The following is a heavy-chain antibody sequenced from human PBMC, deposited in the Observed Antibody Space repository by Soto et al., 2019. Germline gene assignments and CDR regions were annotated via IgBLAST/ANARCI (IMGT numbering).Heavy chain of an antibody. Sequence: GGSLRLSCAASGFTSSSYSMNWVRQAPGKGLEWVSYISSSSSTIYYADSVKGRFTISRDNAKNSLYLQMNSLRDEDTAVYYCAREAGYDFWSGYSLNWFDPWGQGTLVTVSS. CDR1: GFTSSSYS. CDR2: ISSSSSTI. V-gene: IGHV3-48*02. D-gene: IGHD3-3*01. J-gene: IGHJ5*02. CDR3: AREAGYDFWSGYSLNWFDP.